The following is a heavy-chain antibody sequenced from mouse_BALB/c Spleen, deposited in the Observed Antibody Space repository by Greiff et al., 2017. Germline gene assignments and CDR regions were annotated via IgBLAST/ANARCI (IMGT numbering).Heavy chain of an antibody. CDR2: ISNGGGST. CDR1: GFTFSSYT. Sequence: EVQLQESGGGLVQPGGSLKLSCAASGFTFSSYTMSWVRQTPEKRLEWVAYISNGGGSTYYPDTVKGRFTISRDNAKNTLYLQMSSLKSEDTAMYYCARHEGYRRYAMDYWGQGTSVTVSS. D-gene: IGHD2-3*01. CDR3: ARHEGYRRYAMDY. J-gene: IGHJ4*01. V-gene: IGHV5-12-2*01.